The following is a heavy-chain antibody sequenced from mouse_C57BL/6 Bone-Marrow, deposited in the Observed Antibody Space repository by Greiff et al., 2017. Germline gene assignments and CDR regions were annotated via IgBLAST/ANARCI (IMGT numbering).Heavy chain of an antibody. CDR2: ISNGGGST. V-gene: IGHV5-12*01. D-gene: IGHD1-1*01. J-gene: IGHJ3*01. Sequence: EVQRVESGGGLVQPGGSLKLSCAASGFTFSDYYMYWVRQTPEKRLEWVAYISNGGGSTYYPDNVKGRFTISRDKAKNTLYLQMSRLKSEDTAMYYCARRDGGFAYWGQGTLVTVSA. CDR3: ARRDGGFAY. CDR1: GFTFSDYY.